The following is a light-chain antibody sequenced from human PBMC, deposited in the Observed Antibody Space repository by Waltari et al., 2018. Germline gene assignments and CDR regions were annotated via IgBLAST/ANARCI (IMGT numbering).Light chain of an antibody. CDR2: KYD. V-gene: IGLV1-47*01. CDR3: TAWDDNRSVV. J-gene: IGLJ3*02. CDR1: TSNIGSHY. Sequence: QSVLTQPPSASGTPGQRVTISCFGSTSNIGSHYVSCYQHSPGTTPNLLIHKYDQRPSGVPDRFAGSVSGTSASLAISGLRSEDEADYYCTAWDDNRSVVFGGGTKLTVL.